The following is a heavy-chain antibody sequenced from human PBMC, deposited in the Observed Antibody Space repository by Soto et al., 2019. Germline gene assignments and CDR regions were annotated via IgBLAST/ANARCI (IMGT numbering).Heavy chain of an antibody. CDR1: GGSISSGGYY. CDR3: ARDRRVFVSGSYPHRRYSYYGMDV. CDR2: IYYSGST. Sequence: SETLSLTCTVSGGSISSGGYYWSWIRQHPGKGLEWIGYIYYSGSTYYNPSLKSRVTISVDTSKNQFSLKLSSVTAADTAVYYCARDRRVFVSGSYPHRRYSYYGMDVWGKGPTVTFP. J-gene: IGHJ6*04. D-gene: IGHD3-10*01. V-gene: IGHV4-31*03.